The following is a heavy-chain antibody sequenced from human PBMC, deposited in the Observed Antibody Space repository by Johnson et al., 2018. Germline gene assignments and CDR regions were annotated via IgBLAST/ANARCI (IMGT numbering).Heavy chain of an antibody. CDR3: ARGIVVVDAAFDI. D-gene: IGHD3-22*01. Sequence: VQLVESGPELVKPSETLSLTCTVSGGSISDNYWSWSRQPPGKGLEWIGYIYYSGSTNYNPSLKSRVTITVDTSKHPFSLKLSSVTAAATAMYYCARGIVVVDAAFDIWGQGTLVTVCS. CDR1: GGSISDNY. J-gene: IGHJ3*02. CDR2: IYYSGST. V-gene: IGHV4-59*01.